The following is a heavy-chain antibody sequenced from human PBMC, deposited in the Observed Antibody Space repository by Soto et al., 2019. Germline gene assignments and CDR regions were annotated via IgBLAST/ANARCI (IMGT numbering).Heavy chain of an antibody. V-gene: IGHV4-31*03. CDR3: ARDLFFQGLATSYYYGMDV. CDR2: IYYSGST. J-gene: IGHJ6*02. Sequence: PSETLSLTCTVSGGSISSGVYYGIWIRQHPGKGLEWIGYIYYSGSTYYNPSLKSRVTISVDTSKNQFSLKLSSVTAADTAVYYCARDLFFQGLATSYYYGMDVWGQGTTVTVSS. D-gene: IGHD6-25*01. CDR1: GGSISSGVYY.